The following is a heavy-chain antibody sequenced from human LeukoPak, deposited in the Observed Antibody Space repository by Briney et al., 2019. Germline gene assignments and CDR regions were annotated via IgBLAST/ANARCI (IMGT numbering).Heavy chain of an antibody. CDR1: GYTFTSYG. Sequence: ASVKVSCKASGYTFTSYGISWVRQAPGQGLEWMGWISAYNGNTKYAQKLPGRVTMTTDTSTSTAYMELRSLRSDDTAVYYCARDEYAGWFDPWGQGTLVTVSS. CDR2: ISAYNGNT. J-gene: IGHJ5*02. D-gene: IGHD2/OR15-2a*01. V-gene: IGHV1-18*01. CDR3: ARDEYAGWFDP.